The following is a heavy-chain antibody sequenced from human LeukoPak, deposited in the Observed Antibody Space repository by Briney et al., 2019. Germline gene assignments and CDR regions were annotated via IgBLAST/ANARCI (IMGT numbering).Heavy chain of an antibody. J-gene: IGHJ4*02. V-gene: IGHV4-34*01. D-gene: IGHD3-10*01. CDR2: INHSGST. CDR3: ARRKYGSGSYNFDY. CDR1: GFTFSDYY. Sequence: GSLRLSCAVSGFTFSDYYMSWIRQPPGKGLEWIGEINHSGSTNYNPSLKSRVTISVDTSKNQFSLKLSSVTAADTAVYYCARRKYGSGSYNFDYWGQGTLVTVSS.